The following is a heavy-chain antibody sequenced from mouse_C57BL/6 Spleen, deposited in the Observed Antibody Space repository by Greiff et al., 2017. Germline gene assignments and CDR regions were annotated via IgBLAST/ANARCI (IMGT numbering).Heavy chain of an antibody. CDR3: ARKNSNSWFAY. CDR1: GYTFTSYW. D-gene: IGHD2-5*01. V-gene: IGHV1-52*01. CDR2: IDPSDSET. J-gene: IGHJ3*01. Sequence: QVQLQQPGAELVRPGSSVKLSCKASGYTFTSYWMHWVKQRPIQGLEWIGNIDPSDSETPYNQKFKDKATLTVDKSSSTAYMQLSSLTSEDSAVYYCARKNSNSWFAYWGQGTLVTVSA.